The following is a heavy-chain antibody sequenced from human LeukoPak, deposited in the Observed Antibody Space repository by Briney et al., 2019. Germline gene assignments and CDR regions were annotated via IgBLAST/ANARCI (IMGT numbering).Heavy chain of an antibody. D-gene: IGHD3-10*01. V-gene: IGHV4-34*01. CDR1: GGSFSGYY. Sequence: SETLSLTCAVYGGSFSGYYWSWIRQPPGKGLEWIGEINHSGSTNYNPSLKSRVTISVDTSKNQFSLKLSSVTAADTAVYYCARHFGSGTYPLDYWGQGTLVTVSS. CDR3: ARHFGSGTYPLDY. J-gene: IGHJ4*02. CDR2: INHSGST.